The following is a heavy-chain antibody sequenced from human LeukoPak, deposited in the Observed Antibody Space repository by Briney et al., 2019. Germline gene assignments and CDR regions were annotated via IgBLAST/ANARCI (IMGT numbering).Heavy chain of an antibody. V-gene: IGHV1-2*02. CDR3: ARAGLYSGSYGY. CDR1: GYTFTYRY. J-gene: IGHJ4*02. Sequence: GASVKVSCKASGYTFTYRYLHWVRQAPGQGLEWMGWINPNSGGTNYAQKFQGRVTMTRDTSISTAYMELSRLRSDDTAVYYCARAGLYSGSYGYWGQGTLVTVSS. D-gene: IGHD1-26*01. CDR2: INPNSGGT.